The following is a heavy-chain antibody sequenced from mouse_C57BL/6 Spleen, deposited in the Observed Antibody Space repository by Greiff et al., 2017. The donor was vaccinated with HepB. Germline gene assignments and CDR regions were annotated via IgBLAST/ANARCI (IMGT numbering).Heavy chain of an antibody. D-gene: IGHD1-1*01. CDR1: GFTFSSYA. CDR2: ISSGGDYI. J-gene: IGHJ4*01. CDR3: TRGENYYGSSISSSMDY. V-gene: IGHV5-9-1*02. Sequence: DVMLVESGEGLVKPGGSLKLSCAASGFTFSSYAMSWVRQTPEKRLEWVAYISSGGDYIYYADTVKGRFTISRDNARNTLYLQMSSLKSEDTAMYYCTRGENYYGSSISSSMDYWGQGTSVTVSS.